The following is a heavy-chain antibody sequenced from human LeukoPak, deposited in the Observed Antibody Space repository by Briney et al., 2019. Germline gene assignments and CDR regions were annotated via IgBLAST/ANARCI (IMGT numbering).Heavy chain of an antibody. Sequence: GGSLRLSCAASGFTFSSYGMHWVRQAPGKGLEWMAFIRSDGSNKYYADSVKGRFTISRDNSKNTLYLQMNSLRAEDTAVYYCAKEVSIISRGLDYWGQGILVTVSS. V-gene: IGHV3-30*02. D-gene: IGHD2-21*01. CDR1: GFTFSSYG. CDR2: IRSDGSNK. J-gene: IGHJ4*02. CDR3: AKEVSIISRGLDY.